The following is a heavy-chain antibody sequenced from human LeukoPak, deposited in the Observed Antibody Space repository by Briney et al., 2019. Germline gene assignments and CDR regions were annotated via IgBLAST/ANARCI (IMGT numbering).Heavy chain of an antibody. D-gene: IGHD6-19*01. CDR2: IGTAGDT. V-gene: IGHV3-13*01. Sequence: GGSLRLSCAASGFTFSSYDVHWVRQATGKGLEWVSAIGTAGDTYYPGSVKGRFTISRENAKNSLYLQMNSLRAGDTAVYYCARYSSGLDAFDIWGQGTMVTVSS. CDR3: ARYSSGLDAFDI. CDR1: GFTFSSYD. J-gene: IGHJ3*02.